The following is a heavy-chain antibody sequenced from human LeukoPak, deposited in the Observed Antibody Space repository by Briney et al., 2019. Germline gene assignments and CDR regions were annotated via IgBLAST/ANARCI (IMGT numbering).Heavy chain of an antibody. CDR3: ARHRSREYYYEGRYYFDY. J-gene: IGHJ4*02. CDR2: INHSGST. CDR1: GGSFSGYY. Sequence: SETLSLTCAVYGGSFSGYYWSWIRQPPGKGLEWIGEINHSGSTNYNPFLKSRVTISVDTSKNQFSLKLSSVTAADTAVYYCARHRSREYYYEGRYYFDYWGQGTLVTVSS. D-gene: IGHD3-22*01. V-gene: IGHV4-34*01.